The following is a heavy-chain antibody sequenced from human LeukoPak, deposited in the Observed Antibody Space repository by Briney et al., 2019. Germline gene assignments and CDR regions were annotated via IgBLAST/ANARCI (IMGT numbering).Heavy chain of an antibody. J-gene: IGHJ6*02. V-gene: IGHV4-31*03. Sequence: SETLSLTCTVSGGSISSGGYYWSWIRQHPGKGLEWIGCIYYSGSTYYNPSLKSRVTISVDTSKNQFSLKLSSVTAADTAVYYCARAGSIAAPSYYYGMDVWGQGTTVTVSS. CDR2: IYYSGST. D-gene: IGHD6-6*01. CDR1: GGSISSGGYY. CDR3: ARAGSIAAPSYYYGMDV.